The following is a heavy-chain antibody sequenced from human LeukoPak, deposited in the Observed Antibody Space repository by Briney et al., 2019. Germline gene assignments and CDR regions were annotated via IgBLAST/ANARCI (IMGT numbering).Heavy chain of an antibody. CDR3: AGVVVRNWFDP. CDR1: GGSISSYY. D-gene: IGHD6-6*01. J-gene: IGHJ5*02. V-gene: IGHV4-59*01. CDR2: IYYSGST. Sequence: SETLSLTCTVSGGSISSYYWSWIRQPPGKGLEWIGYIYYSGSTNYNPSLKSRVTISVDTSKNQFSLKLSSVTAADTAVYYCAGVVVRNWFDPWGQGTLVTGSS.